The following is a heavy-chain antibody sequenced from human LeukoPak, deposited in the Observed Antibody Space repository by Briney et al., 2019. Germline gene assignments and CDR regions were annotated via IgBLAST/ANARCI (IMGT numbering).Heavy chain of an antibody. V-gene: IGHV4-38-2*02. Sequence: SETLSLTCSVSGSSISIDYYWGWVRQPPGKGLEWIGSIKHRGRSYYNPSLKSRVTISVDTSKNQFSLQLSSVTAADTAVYYCARVVGATSIDYWGQGILVTVSS. J-gene: IGHJ4*02. CDR1: GSSISIDYY. D-gene: IGHD2-15*01. CDR3: ARVVGATSIDY. CDR2: IKHRGRS.